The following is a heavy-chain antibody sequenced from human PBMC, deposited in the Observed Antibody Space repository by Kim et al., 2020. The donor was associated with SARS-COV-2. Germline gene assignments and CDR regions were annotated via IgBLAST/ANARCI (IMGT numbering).Heavy chain of an antibody. CDR1: GDSISSGTHF. Sequence: SETLSLTCSVSGDSISSGTHFWGWIRQTPEKGLEWIVNMYYSGTTYYNPSLKSRVTMSLDTSKNQFSLRLTSVTAADTAVYYCAGLPYSSSWYRWFDPWG. J-gene: IGHJ5*02. V-gene: IGHV4-39*01. D-gene: IGHD6-13*01. CDR2: MYYSGTT. CDR3: AGLPYSSSWYRWFDP.